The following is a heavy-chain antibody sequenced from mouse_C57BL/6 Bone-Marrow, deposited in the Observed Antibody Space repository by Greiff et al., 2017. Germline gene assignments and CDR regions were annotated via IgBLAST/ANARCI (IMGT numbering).Heavy chain of an antibody. D-gene: IGHD1-1*01. V-gene: IGHV1-53*01. J-gene: IGHJ3*01. CDR2: INPSNGGT. CDR3: ARPITTAVSPWFAY. Sequence: QVQLQQPGTELVKPGASVKLSCKASGYTFTSYWMHWVKQRPGQGLEWIGNINPSNGGTNYNEKFKSKATLTVDKSSSTAYMQRSSLTSEDSAVYYGARPITTAVSPWFAYCGQGTLVTVSA. CDR1: GYTFTSYW.